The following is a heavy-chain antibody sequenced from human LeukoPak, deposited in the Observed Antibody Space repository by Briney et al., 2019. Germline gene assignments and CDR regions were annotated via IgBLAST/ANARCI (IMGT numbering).Heavy chain of an antibody. CDR2: ISSSSSPI. Sequence: GGSLRLSCAASEFTFSSYSVNWVRQAPEKGLEWVSYISSSSSPIYYADSVKGRFTISRDNAKNSLYLQMNSLIDEDTAVYYCARGGELFDYWGQGTLVTVSS. CDR1: EFTFSSYS. J-gene: IGHJ4*02. D-gene: IGHD3-16*01. V-gene: IGHV3-48*02. CDR3: ARGGELFDY.